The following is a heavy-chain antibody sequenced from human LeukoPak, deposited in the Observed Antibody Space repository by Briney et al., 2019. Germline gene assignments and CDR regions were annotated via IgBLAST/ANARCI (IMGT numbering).Heavy chain of an antibody. V-gene: IGHV3-66*04. D-gene: IGHD6-19*01. CDR1: GXIVSSKY. CDR2: IYSGGTT. J-gene: IGHJ4*02. Sequence: GGSLRLSCAASGXIVSSKYMSWVRQAPGKGLEWVSVIYSGGTTLCADSVKGRFSISRDFSQNTLDLQMHGLRAEDTAVYYCARHRTGNGIGWHRSFDHWGQGTLVTVSS. CDR3: ARHRTGNGIGWHRSFDH.